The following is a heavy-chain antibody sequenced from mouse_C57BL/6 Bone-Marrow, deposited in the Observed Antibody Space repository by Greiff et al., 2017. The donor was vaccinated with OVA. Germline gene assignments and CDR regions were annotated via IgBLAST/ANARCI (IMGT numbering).Heavy chain of an antibody. CDR3: AIPDSSGYDDY. D-gene: IGHD3-2*02. J-gene: IGHJ2*01. Sequence: QVQLKQPGAELVKPGASVKLSCKASGYTFTSYWMHWVKQRPGQGLEWIGMIHPNSGSTNYNEKFKSKATLTVDKSSSTAYMQLSSLTSEDSAVYYCAIPDSSGYDDYWGQGTTLTVSS. V-gene: IGHV1-64*01. CDR1: GYTFTSYW. CDR2: IHPNSGST.